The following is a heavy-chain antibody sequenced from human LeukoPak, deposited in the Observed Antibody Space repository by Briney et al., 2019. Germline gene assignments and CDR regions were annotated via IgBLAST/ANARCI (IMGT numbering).Heavy chain of an antibody. CDR2: ISWNSGSI. V-gene: IGHV3-9*01. CDR3: ARSATKCVRSSTSCYFGY. J-gene: IGHJ4*02. Sequence: PGRSLRLSCAASGFTFDDYAMHWVRQAPGKGLEWVSGISWNSGSIGYADSVNGRFTISRDNAKNSLYLQMNSLRAEDTAVYYCARSATKCVRSSTSCYFGYWGQGTLVTVSS. D-gene: IGHD2-2*01. CDR1: GFTFDDYA.